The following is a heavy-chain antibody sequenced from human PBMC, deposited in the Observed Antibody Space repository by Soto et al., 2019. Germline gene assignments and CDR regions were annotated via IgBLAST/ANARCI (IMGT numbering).Heavy chain of an antibody. J-gene: IGHJ4*02. CDR2: TNSDGSDT. D-gene: IGHD1-1*01. CDR3: ARDKNWSVDY. Sequence: PGGSLRLSCAASGFTFSTYWMYWVRQAPGKGLVWVSRTNSDGSDTSYADSVKGRFTISRDNAKNSLFLHMDSLRAEDTAMYYCARDKNWSVDYWGQGTLVTVSS. CDR1: GFTFSTYW. V-gene: IGHV3-74*01.